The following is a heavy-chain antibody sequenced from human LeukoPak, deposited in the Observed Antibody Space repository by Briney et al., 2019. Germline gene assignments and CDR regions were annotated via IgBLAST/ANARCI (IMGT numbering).Heavy chain of an antibody. CDR1: GYTFTDYY. CDR3: ARRPHSGGWSSSITLFEH. V-gene: IGHV1-2*02. D-gene: IGHD6-19*01. CDR2: INPNSGDT. J-gene: IGHJ4*02. Sequence: ASVKVSYKASGYTFTDYYIHCVRQAPGQGLEWMGWINPNSGDTNYAQKFQGRVTMASDTSISTAYMELSSLRSDDTALYYCARRPHSGGWSSSITLFEHWGQGTLVTVSS.